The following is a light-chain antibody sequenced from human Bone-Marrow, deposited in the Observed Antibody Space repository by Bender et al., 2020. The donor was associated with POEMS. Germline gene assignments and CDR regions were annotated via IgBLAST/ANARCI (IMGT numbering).Light chain of an antibody. J-gene: IGLJ3*02. CDR1: IFNVGTNF. V-gene: IGLV1-51*01. Sequence: QSPLSQPPSLSAAPGQKVTITCSGSIFNVGTNFVSWYQQVPGKAPRLLIFDNTERPSGISDRFSGLKSDTSATLDITGLQPGDEADYYCATWGDRESPVLFGGGTKLNVL. CDR3: ATWGDRESPVL. CDR2: DNT.